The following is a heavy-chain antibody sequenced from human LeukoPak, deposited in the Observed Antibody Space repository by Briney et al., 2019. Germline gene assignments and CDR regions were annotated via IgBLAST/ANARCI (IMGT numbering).Heavy chain of an antibody. V-gene: IGHV4-31*03. CDR1: GGSISSGGYY. J-gene: IGHJ4*02. CDR2: IYYSGST. CDR3: ARAHRGRSSSSADFDY. Sequence: KTSETLSLTCTVSGGSISSGGYYWSWIRQHPGKGLEWIGYIYYSGSTYYNPSLKSRVTISVDTSKNQFSLKLSSVTAADTAVYYCARAHRGRSSSSADFDYWGQGTLVTVSS. D-gene: IGHD6-13*01.